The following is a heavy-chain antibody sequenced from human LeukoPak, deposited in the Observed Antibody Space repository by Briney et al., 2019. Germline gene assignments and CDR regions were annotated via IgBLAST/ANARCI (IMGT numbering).Heavy chain of an antibody. Sequence: SETLSLTCTVSGGSFSSYNWSWIRQPAGKGLEWIGRMYSSGSTNYNPSLKSRVTMSVDTSKNQLSLKLTSVTAADTAVYYCAGSLGYSRNWFDPWGQGTLVTVSS. V-gene: IGHV4-4*07. CDR2: MYSSGST. CDR3: AGSLGYSRNWFDP. CDR1: GGSFSSYN. J-gene: IGHJ5*02. D-gene: IGHD6-13*01.